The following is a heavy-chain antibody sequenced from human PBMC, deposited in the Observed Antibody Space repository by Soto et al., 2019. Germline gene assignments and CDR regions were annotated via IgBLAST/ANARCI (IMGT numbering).Heavy chain of an antibody. D-gene: IGHD2-8*01. CDR3: ARVFVYARGYHYYRLDV. V-gene: IGHV1-18*01. J-gene: IGHJ6*02. Sequence: GSSVKVSCKASGYTFTSNGISWVRQAPGQGHEWMGWISAYNGNTNYAQKLQGRVTMTTDTSTSTAYMELRSLRSDDTAVYYCARVFVYARGYHYYRLDVWGQGSSVTGS. CDR1: GYTFTSNG. CDR2: ISAYNGNT.